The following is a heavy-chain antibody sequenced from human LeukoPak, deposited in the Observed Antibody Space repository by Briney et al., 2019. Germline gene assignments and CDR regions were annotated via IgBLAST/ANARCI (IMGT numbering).Heavy chain of an antibody. Sequence: RASVKVSCKASGGTFSSYAISWVRQAPGQGLEWMGGIIPIFGTANYAQKLQGRVTMTTDTSTGTAYMELRSLRSDDTAVYYCARLDPYYYGSGRALDYWGQGTLVTVSS. D-gene: IGHD3-10*01. CDR1: GGTFSSYA. CDR3: ARLDPYYYGSGRALDY. CDR2: IIPIFGTA. V-gene: IGHV1-69*05. J-gene: IGHJ4*02.